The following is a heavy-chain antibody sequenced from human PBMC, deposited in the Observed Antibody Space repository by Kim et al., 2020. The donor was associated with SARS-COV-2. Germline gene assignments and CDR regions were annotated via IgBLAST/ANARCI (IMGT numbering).Heavy chain of an antibody. CDR3: ARASRGFNSGGTHPAPYY. D-gene: IGHD2-15*01. CDR1: GGSFSGYY. V-gene: IGHV4-34*01. J-gene: IGHJ6*01. Sequence: SETLSLTCAVYGGSFSGYYWSWIRQPPGKGLEWIGEINHSGSTNYNPSLKSRVTISVDTSKNQFSLKLSSVTAADTAVYYCARASRGFNSGGTHPAPYY. CDR2: INHSGST.